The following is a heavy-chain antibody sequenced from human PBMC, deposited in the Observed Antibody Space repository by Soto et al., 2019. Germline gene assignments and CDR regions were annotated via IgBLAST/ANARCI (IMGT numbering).Heavy chain of an antibody. J-gene: IGHJ4*02. CDR2: ISSSGSTI. Sequence: GGSLRLSCAASGFTFSDYYMSWIRQAPGKGLEWVSYISSSGSTIYYADSVKGRFTISRDNAKNSLHLQMNSLRAEDTAVYYCAKDRVQLWFPFHYWGQGTLVTVSS. D-gene: IGHD5-18*01. CDR1: GFTFSDYY. V-gene: IGHV3-11*01. CDR3: AKDRVQLWFPFHY.